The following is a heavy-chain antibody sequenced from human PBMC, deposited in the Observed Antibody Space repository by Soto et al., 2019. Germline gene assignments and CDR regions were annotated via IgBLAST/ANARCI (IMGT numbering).Heavy chain of an antibody. Sequence: ASVKVSCKPSGYTFTASYIHWVRQAPGQGLECMGWIDPRSGGTNYAQKFQGRVIMTRDTSINTAYMELSRLTSDDTAVYYCATDEYGDYAYWGRGTLVTVGS. D-gene: IGHD4-17*01. V-gene: IGHV1-2*02. CDR3: ATDEYGDYAY. CDR1: GYTFTASY. J-gene: IGHJ4*02. CDR2: IDPRSGGT.